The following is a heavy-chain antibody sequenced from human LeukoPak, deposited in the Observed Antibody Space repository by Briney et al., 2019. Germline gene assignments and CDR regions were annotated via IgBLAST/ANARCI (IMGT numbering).Heavy chain of an antibody. J-gene: IGHJ4*02. CDR2: ISGSGGST. D-gene: IGHD2-15*01. CDR3: ARDGVVAATPVYY. Sequence: GGSLRLSCAASGFIFSSYAMSWVRQAPGKGLEWVSAISGSGGSTYYADSVKGRFTISRDNSKNTLFLQMNSLRAEDTAVYYCARDGVVAATPVYYWGQGTLVTVSS. V-gene: IGHV3-23*01. CDR1: GFIFSSYA.